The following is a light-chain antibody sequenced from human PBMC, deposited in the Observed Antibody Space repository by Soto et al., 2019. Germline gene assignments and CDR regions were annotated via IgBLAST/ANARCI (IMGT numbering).Light chain of an antibody. CDR3: AAWDASLSAVL. V-gene: IGLV1-47*01. Sequence: QSVLTQPPSASGPPGQSVAISCSGSNSNIESNYVYWYQHLPGTAPKLLIYMINQRPSGVPDRFSGSKSGTSASLVIIGLRSEDEAEYYCAAWDASLSAVLFGGGTKVTVL. CDR2: MIN. J-gene: IGLJ2*01. CDR1: NSNIESNY.